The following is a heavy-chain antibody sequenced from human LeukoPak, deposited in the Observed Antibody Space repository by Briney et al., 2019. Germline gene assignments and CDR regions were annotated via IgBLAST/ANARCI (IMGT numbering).Heavy chain of an antibody. V-gene: IGHV3-21*01. CDR3: ARDGRCGGDCYAS. J-gene: IGHJ4*02. CDR1: GFTFSTYS. Sequence: GGSLRLSCAASGFTFSTYSMNWVRQAPGKGLEWVSSISSGSSYMFYADSVKGRFTISRDNAKNSLYLQMNSLRAEDTAVYYCARDGRCGGDCYASWGQGTLVTVSS. D-gene: IGHD2-21*02. CDR2: ISSGSSYM.